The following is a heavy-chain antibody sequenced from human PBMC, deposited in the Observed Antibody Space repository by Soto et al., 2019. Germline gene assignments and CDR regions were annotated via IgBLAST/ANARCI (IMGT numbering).Heavy chain of an antibody. D-gene: IGHD3-10*01. CDR2: IYHSGST. CDR3: ASVGRFGEFDY. CDR1: GGSISSGCYS. Sequence: SETLSLTCAVSGGSISSGCYSWSWIRQPPGKGLEWIGYIYHSGSTYYNPSLKSRVTISVDRSKNQFSLKLKSVTAADTAVYYCASVGRFGEFDYCGQVTLVTDSS. V-gene: IGHV4-30-2*01. J-gene: IGHJ4*02.